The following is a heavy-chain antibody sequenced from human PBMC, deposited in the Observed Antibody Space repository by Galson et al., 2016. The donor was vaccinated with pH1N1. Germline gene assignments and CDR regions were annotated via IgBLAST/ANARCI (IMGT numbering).Heavy chain of an antibody. CDR2: INPNSGDT. V-gene: IGHV1-2*02. D-gene: IGHD3-10*01. J-gene: IGHJ4*02. Sequence: SVKVSCKASGYTFTGHYLHWVRQAPGRGLEWMGWINPNSGDTKSAQKFQGRVTMTRDTSISTAYMELSSLRSDDAAVYYCVRVPYGSVPTEWGQGTLVTVSS. CDR1: GYTFTGHY. CDR3: VRVPYGSVPTE.